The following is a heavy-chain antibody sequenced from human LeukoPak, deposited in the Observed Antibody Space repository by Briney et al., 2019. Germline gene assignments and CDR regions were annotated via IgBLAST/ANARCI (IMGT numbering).Heavy chain of an antibody. D-gene: IGHD3-22*01. CDR3: AREASPYYYDSSGYHY. V-gene: IGHV1-18*01. CDR2: ISAYNGNT. CDR1: GYTFTIYG. Sequence: AASVKVSYKASGYTFTIYGISWVRQAPGQGLEGMGWISAYNGNTNYAQKLQGRVTMTTDTSTSTAYMELRSLRSDDTAVYYCAREASPYYYDSSGYHYWGQGTLVTVSS. J-gene: IGHJ4*02.